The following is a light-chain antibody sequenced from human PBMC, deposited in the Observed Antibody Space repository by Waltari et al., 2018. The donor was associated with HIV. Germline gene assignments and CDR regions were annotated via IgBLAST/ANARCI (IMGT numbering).Light chain of an antibody. J-gene: IGLJ3*02. CDR2: EVS. V-gene: IGLV2-14*01. CDR3: CSYTSRSTLV. Sequence: QSALTQPASVSESPGQSTTIPCTGTPTDVGGYNYVSWYQHHPGKAPKLLIDEVSNLPSGVPNRFAGSKSGNTASLTISGLQAEDEADYYCCSYTSRSTLVFGGGTKVTVL. CDR1: PTDVGGYNY.